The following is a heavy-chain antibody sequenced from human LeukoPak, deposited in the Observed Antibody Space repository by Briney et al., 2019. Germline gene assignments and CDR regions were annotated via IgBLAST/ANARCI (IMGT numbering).Heavy chain of an antibody. V-gene: IGHV6-1*01. CDR2: TYYRAKWYT. J-gene: IGHJ4*02. D-gene: IGHD6-19*01. CDR3: ARDVGTSGWHTFDY. Sequence: SQTLSVTCDISGESVSSKNGAWNWIRQSPSRGLEWLGRTYYRAKWYTDYAVSMNRRVTISPDTSKNQFSLQLYSVTPDDTAVYYCARDVGTSGWHTFDYWGQGTLVTVSS. CDR1: GESVSSKNGA.